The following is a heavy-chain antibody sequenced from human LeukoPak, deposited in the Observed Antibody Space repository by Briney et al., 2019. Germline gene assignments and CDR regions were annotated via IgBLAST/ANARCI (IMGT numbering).Heavy chain of an antibody. V-gene: IGHV5-10-1*01. CDR3: ARDAVGVPAATDY. D-gene: IGHD2-2*01. CDR2: IDPSDSYT. Sequence: GESLRISCKGPGYSFTSYWISWVRQMPGKGLEWMGRIDPSDSYTNYSPSFQGHVTISADKSISTAYLQWSSLKASDTAMYYCARDAVGVPAATDYWGQGTLVTASS. CDR1: GYSFTSYW. J-gene: IGHJ4*02.